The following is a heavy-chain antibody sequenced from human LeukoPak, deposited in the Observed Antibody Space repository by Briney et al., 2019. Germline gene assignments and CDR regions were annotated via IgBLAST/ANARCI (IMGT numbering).Heavy chain of an antibody. CDR3: ARKRGSGYHYYYYYMDV. J-gene: IGHJ6*03. CDR2: INHSGST. V-gene: IGHV4-34*01. D-gene: IGHD3-22*01. CDR1: GGSFSGYY. Sequence: SETLSLTCAVYGGSFSGYYWSWIRQPPGKGLEWIGEINHSGSTNYNPSLKSRVTISVDTSKNQFSLKLSSVTAADTAVYYCARKRGSGYHYYYYYMDVWGKGTTVTVSS.